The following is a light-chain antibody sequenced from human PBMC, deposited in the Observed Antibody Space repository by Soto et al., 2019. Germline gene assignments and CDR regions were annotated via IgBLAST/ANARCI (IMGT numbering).Light chain of an antibody. CDR1: NSDIGTYNS. CDR2: DVA. CDR3: SSYTSSTTPYV. V-gene: IGLV2-14*03. J-gene: IGLJ1*01. Sequence: QSALTQPASVSGSLGQSITISCTGTNSDIGTYNSVSWYQHHPGKAPKLMIYDVANRPSGVSNRFSGSKSGNTASLTISARQGEDEADYYCSSYTSSTTPYVFGIGTKLTVL.